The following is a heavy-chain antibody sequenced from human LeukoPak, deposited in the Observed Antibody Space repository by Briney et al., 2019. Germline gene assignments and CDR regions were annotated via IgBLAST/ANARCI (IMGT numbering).Heavy chain of an antibody. CDR1: GYTFTNNY. CDR2: IHPSGGST. D-gene: IGHD4-17*01. J-gene: IGHJ3*02. V-gene: IGHV1-46*01. Sequence: ASVKVSCKASGYTFTNNYMHWVRQAPGQGLEWMGIIHPSGGSTSYAQNFQGRVTMTRDTSTSTVYMELSSLRSEDTAVYYCARQGIYGDAFDIWGQGTMVTVSS. CDR3: ARQGIYGDAFDI.